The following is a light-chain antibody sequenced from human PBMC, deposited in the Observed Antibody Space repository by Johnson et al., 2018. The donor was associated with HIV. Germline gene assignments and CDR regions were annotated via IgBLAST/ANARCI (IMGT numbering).Light chain of an antibody. CDR2: ENN. V-gene: IGLV1-51*02. CDR1: SSNIGNNY. CDR3: GTWDTSLGAGGV. J-gene: IGLJ1*01. Sequence: QSVLTQSPSVSAAPGQKVTISCSGSSSNIGNNYVAWYQQLPGTAPKVLIYENNKRPSGIPDRFSGSQSGTSATLGITGLQTRDEADYYCGTWDTSLGAGGVFGSGTKVTVL.